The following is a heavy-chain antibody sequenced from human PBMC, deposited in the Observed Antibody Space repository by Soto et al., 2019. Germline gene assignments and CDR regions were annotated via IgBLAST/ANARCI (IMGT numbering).Heavy chain of an antibody. CDR3: ARDISSDSTGFRGYDL. D-gene: IGHD3-10*01. J-gene: IGHJ4*02. CDR2: FIPIFVSA. V-gene: IGHV1-69*01. CDR1: GGSVSSYA. Sequence: QVHLVQSGAEVKKAGSSVKVSCKASGGSVSSYAITWVRQAPGKGPEWMGVFIPIFVSAHYAQKFQGRVTITADESKSTAYMELSGLRSEDTAIYYCARDISSDSTGFRGYDLWGQGTLVTVSS.